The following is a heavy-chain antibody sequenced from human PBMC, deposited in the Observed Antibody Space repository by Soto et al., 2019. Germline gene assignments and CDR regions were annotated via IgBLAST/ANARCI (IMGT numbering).Heavy chain of an antibody. CDR2: IYQCGVT. CDR1: GDSYSISTYS. CDR3: AGKPYTSVLRLEP. D-gene: IGHD6-19*01. Sequence: PSETLSLTCNMSGDSYSISTYSWSWIRQPPGKALQWIGFIYQCGVTCYTPSLSSRVSISLDRSNNQCSLKLKSVTAADTAVYFCAGKPYTSVLRLEPWGPGTLVTVSS. J-gene: IGHJ5*02. V-gene: IGHV4-30-2*01.